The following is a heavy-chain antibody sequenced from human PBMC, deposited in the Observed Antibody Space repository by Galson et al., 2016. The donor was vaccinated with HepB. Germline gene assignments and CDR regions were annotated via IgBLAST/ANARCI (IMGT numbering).Heavy chain of an antibody. CDR1: GFLFSDYG. CDR2: IAYDGTND. Sequence: SLRLSCAASGFLFSDYGMHWVRQAPGKGLEWVAVIAYDGTNDHYADSVRGRFTISRDNSQNTLYLQMTSLRREDTAVYYCAKPRYYYGSGNYGMDGWGQGTLVTVSS. D-gene: IGHD3-10*01. J-gene: IGHJ4*02. CDR3: AKPRYYYGSGNYGMDG. V-gene: IGHV3-30*18.